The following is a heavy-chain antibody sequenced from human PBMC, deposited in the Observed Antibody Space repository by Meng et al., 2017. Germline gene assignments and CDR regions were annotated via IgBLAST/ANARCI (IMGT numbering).Heavy chain of an antibody. CDR3: ARDLVATEGSDAFDI. J-gene: IGHJ3*02. V-gene: IGHV5-51*01. CDR2: IYPGDSDT. CDR1: GYSFTSYW. Sequence: GSLRLSCKGSGYSFTSYWIGWVRQMPGKGLEWMGIIYPGDSDTRYSPSFQGQVTISADKSISTAYLQWSSLEASDTAMYYCARDLVATEGSDAFDIWGQGTMVTVSS. D-gene: IGHD5-12*01.